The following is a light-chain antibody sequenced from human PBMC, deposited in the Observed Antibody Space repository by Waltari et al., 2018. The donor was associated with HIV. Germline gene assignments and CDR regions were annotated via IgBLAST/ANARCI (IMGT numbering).Light chain of an antibody. CDR2: RNN. CDR1: SSNIGSHF. Sequence: QSVLTQPPSASGTPGQRVTISCSGGSSNIGSHFVYWYQQVAGTTPKLLIFRNNKGPSGVPDRLSGSKSGTSASLSISGLRPEDDADYYCATWDDSSSGSWVFGGGTKVTVL. CDR3: ATWDDSSSGSWV. J-gene: IGLJ3*02. V-gene: IGLV1-47*01.